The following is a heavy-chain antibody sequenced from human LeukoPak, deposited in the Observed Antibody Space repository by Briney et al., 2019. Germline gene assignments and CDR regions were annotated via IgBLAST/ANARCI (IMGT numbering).Heavy chain of an antibody. V-gene: IGHV3-30*03. D-gene: IGHD5-24*01. J-gene: IGHJ6*02. CDR3: AGGLWLGIYYYYGMDV. CDR2: ISYDGSNK. CDR1: GFTFSSYG. Sequence: GGSLRLSCAASGFTFSSYGMHWVRQAPGKGLEWVAVISYDGSNKYYADSVKGRFTISRDNSKNTLYLQMNSLRAEDTAVYYCAGGLWLGIYYYYGMDVWGQGTTVTVSS.